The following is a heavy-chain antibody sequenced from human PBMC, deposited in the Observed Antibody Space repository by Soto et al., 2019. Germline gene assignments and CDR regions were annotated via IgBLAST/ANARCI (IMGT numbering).Heavy chain of an antibody. CDR1: GCTFSSYA. CDR2: ISYDGSNK. Sequence: SLRLSCAASGCTFSSYAMHWVRQAPGKGLEWVAVISYDGSNKYYADSVKGRFTISRDNSKNTLYLQMNSLRAEDTSVYYCARDRSSSWYPGYYYYRMDVWGQGTTVTVSS. J-gene: IGHJ6*02. D-gene: IGHD6-13*01. CDR3: ARDRSSSWYPGYYYYRMDV. V-gene: IGHV3-30-3*01.